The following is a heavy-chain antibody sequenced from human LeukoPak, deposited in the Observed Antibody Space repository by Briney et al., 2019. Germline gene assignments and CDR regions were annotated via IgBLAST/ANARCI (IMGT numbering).Heavy chain of an antibody. CDR3: AKALYYYDSSDSFDY. CDR1: GLAFSDYW. CDR2: IKPDGGHQ. Sequence: GGSLRLSCAASGLAFSDYWMSWVRQAPGKGLEWVANIKPDGGHQNYVDSVRGRFTISRDNAKNSLYLQMNSLRAEDTAVYYCAKALYYYDSSDSFDYWGQGTLVNVSS. D-gene: IGHD3-22*01. V-gene: IGHV3-7*03. J-gene: IGHJ4*02.